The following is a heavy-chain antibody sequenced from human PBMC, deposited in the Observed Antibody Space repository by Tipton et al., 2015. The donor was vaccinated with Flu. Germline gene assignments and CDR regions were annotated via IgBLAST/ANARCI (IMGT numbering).Heavy chain of an antibody. CDR3: ARSTYYYGSGSSDY. CDR2: VHRTGST. J-gene: IGHJ4*02. CDR1: GEALDNRYY. D-gene: IGHD3-10*01. V-gene: IGHV4-38-2*01. Sequence: GEALDNRYYWGWIRQPPGKGLEWIGNVHRTGSTYLNLSLRSRVAISVDRSKNQFSQRLSSVTAADTAVYYCARSTYYYGSGSSDYWGQGTLVTVSS.